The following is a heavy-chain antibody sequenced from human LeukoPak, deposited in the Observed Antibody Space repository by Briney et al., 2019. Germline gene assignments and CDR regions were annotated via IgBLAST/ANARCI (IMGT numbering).Heavy chain of an antibody. CDR1: GFTFSNYW. Sequence: GGSLRLSCAASGFTFSNYWMSWVRQAPGKGLEWVANIKQDGSEKYYVDSVKGRFTISRDNAKNSLYLQMNSLRAEDTAVYYCVRSLGSGSYYPDAFDIWGQGTMVTVSS. CDR2: IKQDGSEK. CDR3: VRSLGSGSYYPDAFDI. V-gene: IGHV3-7*01. J-gene: IGHJ3*02. D-gene: IGHD3-10*02.